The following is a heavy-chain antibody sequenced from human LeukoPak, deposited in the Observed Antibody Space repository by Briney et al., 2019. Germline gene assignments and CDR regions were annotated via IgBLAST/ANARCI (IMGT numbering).Heavy chain of an antibody. CDR3: ARGRPMGADY. J-gene: IGHJ4*02. Sequence: GRSLRLSCAASGFTFSSYGMHWVRQAPGKGLEWVAVISYDGSNKYYADSVKGRFTISRDNAKNSLYLQMNSLRAEDTAVYYCARGRPMGADYWGQGTLVTVSS. CDR1: GFTFSSYG. V-gene: IGHV3-30*03. D-gene: IGHD3-10*01. CDR2: ISYDGSNK.